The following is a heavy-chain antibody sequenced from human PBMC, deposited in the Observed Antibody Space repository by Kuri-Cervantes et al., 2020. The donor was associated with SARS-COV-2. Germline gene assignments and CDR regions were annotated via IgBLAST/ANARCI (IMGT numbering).Heavy chain of an antibody. CDR2: INSDGSIT. D-gene: IGHD1-26*01. J-gene: IGHJ4*02. CDR1: GFTFSSYW. Sequence: GGSLRLSCAASGFTFSSYWMHWVRQAPGKGLVWVSCINSDGSITNYADSVKGRFTISRDNAKNTLYLQMNSLRAEDTAVYYCATRSLDSWGQGTLVTVSS. V-gene: IGHV3-74*01. CDR3: ATRSLDS.